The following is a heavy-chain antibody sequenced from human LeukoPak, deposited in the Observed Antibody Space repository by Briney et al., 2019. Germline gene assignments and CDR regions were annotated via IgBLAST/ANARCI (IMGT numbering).Heavy chain of an antibody. D-gene: IGHD2-21*02. V-gene: IGHV1-69*13. CDR2: IIPIFGTA. Sequence: GASVKVSCKASGYTFTGYYMHWVRQAPGQGLEWMRGIIPIFGTANYAQKFQGRVTITADESTSTAYMELSSLRSEDTAVYYCARESSAECGGDCSFDYWGQGTLVTVSS. J-gene: IGHJ4*02. CDR3: ARESSAECGGDCSFDY. CDR1: GYTFTGYY.